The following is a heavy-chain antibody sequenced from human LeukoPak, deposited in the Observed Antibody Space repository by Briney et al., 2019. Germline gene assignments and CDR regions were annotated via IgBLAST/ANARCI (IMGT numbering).Heavy chain of an antibody. CDR2: ISGSGGST. J-gene: IGHJ4*02. Sequence: GGSLRLSCAASGFTFSIYAMSWVRQAPGKGLEWVSAISGSGGSTYYADSVKGRFTISRDNSKNTLYLQMNSLRAEDTAVYYCASSPPTGITVSYFDYWGQGTLVTVSS. CDR1: GFTFSIYA. V-gene: IGHV3-23*01. CDR3: ASSPPTGITVSYFDY. D-gene: IGHD4-17*01.